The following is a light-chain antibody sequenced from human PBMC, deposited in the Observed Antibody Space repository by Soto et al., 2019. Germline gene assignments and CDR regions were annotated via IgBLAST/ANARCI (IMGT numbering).Light chain of an antibody. CDR2: YDD. J-gene: IGLJ2*01. V-gene: IGLV1-36*01. CDR3: GTWDDSLNGLV. CDR1: SSNIGNNA. Sequence: QSVLTQPPSVSAAPRQRVTISCSGSSSNIGNNAVNWYQQLPGKAPKLLIYYDDLLPSGVSDRFSGSKSATSASLTISGLLSEDEADYYCGTWDDSLNGLVFGGGTKLTVL.